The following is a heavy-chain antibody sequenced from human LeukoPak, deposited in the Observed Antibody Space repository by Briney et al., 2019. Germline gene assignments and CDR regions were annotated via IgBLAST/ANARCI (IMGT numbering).Heavy chain of an antibody. Sequence: GGSLRLSCAGSGFTFSGYAMSWVRQAPGKGLEWVSAITSSGGSTYYADSVKGRFTISRDNSKSTLYLQMNSLRAEDTAVYYCAKFLPTHIVVANYYFDYWGQGTLVTVSS. D-gene: IGHD2-21*01. CDR1: GFTFSGYA. CDR3: AKFLPTHIVVANYYFDY. CDR2: ITSSGGST. J-gene: IGHJ4*02. V-gene: IGHV3-23*01.